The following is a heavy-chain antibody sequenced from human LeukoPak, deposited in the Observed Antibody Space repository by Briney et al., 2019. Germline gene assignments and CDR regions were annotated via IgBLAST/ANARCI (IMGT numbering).Heavy chain of an antibody. CDR1: GFTLSSYW. V-gene: IGHV3-74*01. Sequence: PGGSLRLSCAASGFTLSSYWMLWVRQAPGKGLVGVSRINSDGCGTTYADSVKGRFTISRDNAKNTLYLQMNSLRAEDTAVYYCGRDYYGSVDYWGQGTLVTVSS. CDR2: INSDGCGT. D-gene: IGHD3-10*01. J-gene: IGHJ4*02. CDR3: GRDYYGSVDY.